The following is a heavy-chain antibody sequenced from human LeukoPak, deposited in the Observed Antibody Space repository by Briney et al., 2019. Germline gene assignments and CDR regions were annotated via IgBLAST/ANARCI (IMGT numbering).Heavy chain of an antibody. J-gene: IGHJ3*02. V-gene: IGHV3-11*01. Sequence: GGSLRLSCAASGFTFSDYHMSWIRQAPGKGLEWVSYSSSSGSSIYYADSVRGRFTISRDNAKNSLHLQMNSLRAEDTAMYYCAGGSLYAFDIWGQGTTVTVSS. CDR1: GFTFSDYH. CDR2: SSSSGSSI. CDR3: AGGSLYAFDI.